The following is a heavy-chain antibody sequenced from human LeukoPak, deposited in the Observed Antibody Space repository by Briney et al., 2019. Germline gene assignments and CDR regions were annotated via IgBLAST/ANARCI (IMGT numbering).Heavy chain of an antibody. V-gene: IGHV3-53*01. J-gene: IGHJ4*02. CDR2: IYSGGST. D-gene: IGHD3-22*01. CDR1: GFTVSSNY. Sequence: GGSLRLSCAASGFTVSSNYMSWVRQAPGKGLEWVSVIYSGGSTYYADSVKGRFTISRDNSKNTLYLQMNSLRAEDTAVYYCARGPLPGYYDSTAPDYWGQGTLVTVSS. CDR3: ARGPLPGYYDSTAPDY.